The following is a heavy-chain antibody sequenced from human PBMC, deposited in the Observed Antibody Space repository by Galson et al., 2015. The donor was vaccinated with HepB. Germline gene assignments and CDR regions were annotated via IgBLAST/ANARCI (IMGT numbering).Heavy chain of an antibody. D-gene: IGHD4-17*01. Sequence: SLRLSCATSGFTFSIYTMSWVRQAPGKGLEWVSALSASGGTTYFADSVQGRFTISRDNSKNSLYLQMNSLRAEDTAFYYCARFYGDSILYHFDYWGQGTLVTVSS. CDR2: LSASGGTT. CDR3: ARFYGDSILYHFDY. V-gene: IGHV3-23*01. J-gene: IGHJ4*02. CDR1: GFTFSIYT.